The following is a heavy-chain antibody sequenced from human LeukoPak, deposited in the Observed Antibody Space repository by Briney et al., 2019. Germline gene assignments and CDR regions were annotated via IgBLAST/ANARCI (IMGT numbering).Heavy chain of an antibody. CDR3: AKDRWQLVLGYYYYGMDV. CDR2: IYSGGST. J-gene: IGHJ6*02. Sequence: KSGGSLRLSCAASGFTVSSSHMSWVRQAPGKGLEWVSVIYSGGSTYYADSVKGRFTISRDNSKNTLYLQMNSLRAEDTAVYYCAKDRWQLVLGYYYYGMDVWGQGTTVTVSS. D-gene: IGHD6-6*01. CDR1: GFTVSSSH. V-gene: IGHV3-53*01.